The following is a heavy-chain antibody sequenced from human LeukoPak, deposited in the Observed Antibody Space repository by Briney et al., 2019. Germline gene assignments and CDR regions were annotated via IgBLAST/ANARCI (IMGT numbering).Heavy chain of an antibody. J-gene: IGHJ4*02. CDR1: GYTFTSYG. CDR3: ATEKPNHFYFDY. V-gene: IGHV1-46*01. D-gene: IGHD2-8*01. CDR2: INPSGGNT. Sequence: GASVKVSCKASGYTFTSYGINWVRQAPGQGLEWIGIINPSGGNTNYAQKFQGRVTMARDTSTNTVYMELSSLGSEDTAVYYCATEKPNHFYFDYWGQGTLVTVSS.